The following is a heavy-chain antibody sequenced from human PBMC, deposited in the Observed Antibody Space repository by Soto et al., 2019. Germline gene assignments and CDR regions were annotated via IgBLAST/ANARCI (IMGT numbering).Heavy chain of an antibody. D-gene: IGHD3-10*01. J-gene: IGHJ6*02. Sequence: GASVKVSCKASGYTFTGYYMHWVRQAPGQGLEWMGWINPNSGGTNYAQKFQGWVTMTRDTSISTAYMEVTSVTAADTAVYYCARQGIWDSGSYNYGLDVWGQGTAVTVSS. CDR2: INPNSGGT. V-gene: IGHV1-2*04. CDR3: ARQGIWDSGSYNYGLDV. CDR1: GYTFTGYY.